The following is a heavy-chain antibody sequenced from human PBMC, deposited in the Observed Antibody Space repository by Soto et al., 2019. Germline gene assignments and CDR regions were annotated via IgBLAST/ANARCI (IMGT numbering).Heavy chain of an antibody. CDR2: IIPIFGTA. V-gene: IGHV1-69*13. CDR1: GGTFSSYA. J-gene: IGHJ6*02. Sequence: SVKVSCKASGGTFSSYAISWVRQAPGQGLEWMGGIIPIFGTANYAQKFQGRVTITADESTSTAYMELSSLRSEDTAVYYCAGPHYGSGKYYYYGMDVWGQGTTVTV. D-gene: IGHD3-10*01. CDR3: AGPHYGSGKYYYYGMDV.